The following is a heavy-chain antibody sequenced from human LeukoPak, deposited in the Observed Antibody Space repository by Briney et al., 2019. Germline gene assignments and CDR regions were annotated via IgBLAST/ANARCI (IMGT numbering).Heavy chain of an antibody. D-gene: IGHD4-17*01. CDR1: GFTFSNFW. V-gene: IGHV3-7*01. CDR3: ARAYDYGDWAFSFDI. Sequence: GGSLRLSCAASGFTFSNFWMSWVRQAPGKGLEWVANIKEDGSEKYHVDSVKGRFTISRDNAKNSLYLQMNSLRAEDTAVYYCARAYDYGDWAFSFDIWGQGTMVTVSS. J-gene: IGHJ3*02. CDR2: IKEDGSEK.